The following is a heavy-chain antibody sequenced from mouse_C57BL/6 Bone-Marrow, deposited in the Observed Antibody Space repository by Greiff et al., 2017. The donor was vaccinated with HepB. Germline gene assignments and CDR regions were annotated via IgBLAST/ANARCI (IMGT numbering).Heavy chain of an antibody. V-gene: IGHV5-17*01. D-gene: IGHD4-1*01. J-gene: IGHJ4*01. Sequence: DVQLVESGGGLVKPGGSLKLSCAASGFTFSDYGMHWVRQAPEKGLEWVAYISSGSSTIYYADTVKGRFTISRENAKNTLFLQMTSLRSEDTAMYYCARLKLGDAMDYWGQGTSVTVSS. CDR1: GFTFSDYG. CDR2: ISSGSSTI. CDR3: ARLKLGDAMDY.